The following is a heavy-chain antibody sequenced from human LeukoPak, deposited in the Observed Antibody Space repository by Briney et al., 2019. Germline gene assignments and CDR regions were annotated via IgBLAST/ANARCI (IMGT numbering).Heavy chain of an antibody. CDR1: GFNVSNNY. CDR3: ARDPDSSGAFDI. V-gene: IGHV3-66*01. Sequence: GGSLRLSCATSGFNVSNNYMSWVRQAPGKGLEWVSVIYSSANTYYADSVKGRFTISRDTSKNTVYLQMNSLRAEDTAVYYCARDPDSSGAFDIWGQGTMVTVSS. J-gene: IGHJ3*02. D-gene: IGHD5-18*01. CDR2: IYSSANT.